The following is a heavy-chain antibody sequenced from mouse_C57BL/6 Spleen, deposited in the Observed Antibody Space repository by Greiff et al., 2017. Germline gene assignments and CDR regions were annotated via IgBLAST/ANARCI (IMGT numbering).Heavy chain of an antibody. V-gene: IGHV1-64*01. D-gene: IGHD2-3*01. CDR3: AREVYDGYYYYAMDY. J-gene: IGHJ4*01. Sequence: QVQLQQPGAELVKPGASVKLSCKASGYTFTSYWMHWVKQRPGQGLEWIGMIHPNSGSTNYNEKFKSKATLTVDQSSSTAYMQLSSLTSEDSAVYYCAREVYDGYYYYAMDYWGQGTSVTVSS. CDR2: IHPNSGST. CDR1: GYTFTSYW.